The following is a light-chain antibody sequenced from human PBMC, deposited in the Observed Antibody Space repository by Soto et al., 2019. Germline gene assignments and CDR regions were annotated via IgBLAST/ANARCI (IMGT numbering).Light chain of an antibody. CDR1: QSVGSF. J-gene: IGKJ3*01. CDR2: DAS. CDR3: QHRSNWLGT. V-gene: IGKV3-11*01. Sequence: EIVLTQSPATLSLSPGERATLSCRASQSVGSFLAWYQQKSGQTPRLLIYDASNRATGIPARFSGSGSGTDITLTSSSLEPEDFAVYYCQHRSNWLGTFGPGNKVDIK.